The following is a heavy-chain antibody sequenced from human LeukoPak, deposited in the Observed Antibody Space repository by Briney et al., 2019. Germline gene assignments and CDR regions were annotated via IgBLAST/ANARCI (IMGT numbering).Heavy chain of an antibody. D-gene: IGHD4-17*01. CDR3: ARVCGGLRLWFDY. V-gene: IGHV3-23*01. Sequence: GGSLRLSCAASGFTSSSYAMSWVRQAPGKGLEWVSAISGSGGSTYYADSVKGRFTISRDNSKNTLYLQMNSLRAEDTAVYYCARVCGGLRLWFDYWGQGTLVTVSS. CDR1: GFTSSSYA. CDR2: ISGSGGST. J-gene: IGHJ4*02.